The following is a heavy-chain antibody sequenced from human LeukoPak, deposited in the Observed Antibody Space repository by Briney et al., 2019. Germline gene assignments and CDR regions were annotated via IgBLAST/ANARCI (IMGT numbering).Heavy chain of an antibody. V-gene: IGHV4-39*07. Sequence: SETLSLTCTVSGGSISSSSYYWGWLRQPPGKGLERIGSICYSGCTYYNPSIKTRVTVSVNTSKNKLSMSLTSVAAADSSWSNCASDAEGEYSGYYEAFDYWGQGTLVTVSS. J-gene: IGHJ4*02. CDR1: GGSISSSSYY. CDR3: ASDAEGEYSGYYEAFDY. D-gene: IGHD5-12*01. CDR2: ICYSGCT.